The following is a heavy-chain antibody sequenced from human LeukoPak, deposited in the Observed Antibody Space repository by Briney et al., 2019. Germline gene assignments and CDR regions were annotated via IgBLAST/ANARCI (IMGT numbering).Heavy chain of an antibody. CDR2: IYYSGST. J-gene: IGHJ4*02. D-gene: IGHD3-22*01. CDR1: SGSISTSNYY. Sequence: SETLSLTCTVSSGSISTSNYYWSWIRQPPGKGLEWIGYIYYSGSTNYNPSLKSRVTISVDTSKNQFSLKLSSVTAADTAVYYCARARPGSYYDSSGYYTRYYFDYWGRGTLVTVSS. CDR3: ARARPGSYYDSSGYYTRYYFDY. V-gene: IGHV4-61*01.